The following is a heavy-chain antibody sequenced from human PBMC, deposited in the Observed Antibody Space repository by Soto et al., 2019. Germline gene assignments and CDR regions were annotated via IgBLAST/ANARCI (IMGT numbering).Heavy chain of an antibody. CDR1: GFIFENFG. J-gene: IGHJ5*02. Sequence: GGSLRLSCAASGFIFENFGMSWVRQAPGKGLEWISSISGRGFKKYYADSVKGRSTISRDNSKSTVYLELNNLSAEDTAVYHCAKNQGVELVPLATVDWFDPWGQGSVVTVSS. V-gene: IGHV3-23*01. CDR3: AKNQGVELVPLATVDWFDP. CDR2: ISGRGFKK. D-gene: IGHD1-26*01.